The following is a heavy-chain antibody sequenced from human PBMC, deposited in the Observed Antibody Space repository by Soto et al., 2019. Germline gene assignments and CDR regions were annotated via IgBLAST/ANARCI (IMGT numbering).Heavy chain of an antibody. D-gene: IGHD5-18*01. CDR1: GGTFSSYT. CDR3: ARGDTAMASPFDY. CDR2: IIPILGIA. V-gene: IGHV1-69*02. J-gene: IGHJ4*02. Sequence: QVQLVQSGAEVKKPGSSVKVSCKASGGTFSSYTISWVRQAPGQGLEWMGRIIPILGIANYAQKFQGRVTITADKSTSTAYMELSSLRSEDTAVYYCARGDTAMASPFDYWGQGTLVTVSS.